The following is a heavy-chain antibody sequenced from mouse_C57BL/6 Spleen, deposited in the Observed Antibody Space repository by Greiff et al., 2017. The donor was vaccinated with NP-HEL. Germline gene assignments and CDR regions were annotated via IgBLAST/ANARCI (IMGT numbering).Heavy chain of an antibody. D-gene: IGHD3-2*02. CDR2: IDPETGGT. CDR1: GYTFTDYE. J-gene: IGHJ2*01. CDR3: TRQLRLLYYFDY. Sequence: VQLQQSGAELVRPGASVTLSCKASGYTFTDYEMHWVKQTPVHGLEWIGAIDPETGGTAYNQKFKGKAILTADKSSSTAYMELRSLTSEDSAVYYCTRQLRLLYYFDYWGQGTTLTVSS. V-gene: IGHV1-15*01.